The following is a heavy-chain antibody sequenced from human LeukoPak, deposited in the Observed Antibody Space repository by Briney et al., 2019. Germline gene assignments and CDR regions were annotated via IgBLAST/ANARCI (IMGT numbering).Heavy chain of an antibody. D-gene: IGHD6-13*01. CDR1: GFTFSSYE. J-gene: IGHJ4*02. CDR3: ARGSSSWYTI. Sequence: QSGGSLRPSCAASGFTFSSYEMNWVRQAPGKGLEWVSYISSSGSTIYYADSVKGRFTISRDNAKNSLYLQMNSLRAEDTAVYYCARGSSSWYTIWGQGTLVTVSS. CDR2: ISSSGSTI. V-gene: IGHV3-48*03.